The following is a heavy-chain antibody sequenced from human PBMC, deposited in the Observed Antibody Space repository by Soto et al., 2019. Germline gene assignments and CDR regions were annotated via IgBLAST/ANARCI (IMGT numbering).Heavy chain of an antibody. J-gene: IGHJ4*02. V-gene: IGHV1-46*01. CDR3: ARADYDILTGYYLGLFDY. D-gene: IGHD3-9*01. Sequence: ASVKVSCKASGYTFTSYYMHWVRQAPGQGLEWMGIINPSGGSTSYAQKFQGRVTMTRDTSTSTVYMELSSLRSEDTAVYYCARADYDILTGYYLGLFDYWGQGTLVTVSS. CDR1: GYTFTSYY. CDR2: INPSGGST.